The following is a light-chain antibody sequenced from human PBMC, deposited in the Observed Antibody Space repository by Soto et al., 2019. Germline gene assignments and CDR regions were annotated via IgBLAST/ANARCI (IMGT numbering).Light chain of an antibody. Sequence: QPVLTQPPSASGTPGQRVTISCSGSSSNIGSNTVNWYQQLPGTAPKLLIYINDQRPSGVPARFSGSTSGTSASLAISGLQSDDEAHYYCATWDDSLNAAVFGGGTQLTVL. V-gene: IGLV1-44*01. CDR2: IND. CDR1: SSNIGSNT. CDR3: ATWDDSLNAAV. J-gene: IGLJ7*01.